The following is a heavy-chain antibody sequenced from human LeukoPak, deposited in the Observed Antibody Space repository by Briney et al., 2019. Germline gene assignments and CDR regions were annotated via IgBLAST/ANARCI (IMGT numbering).Heavy chain of an antibody. J-gene: IGHJ4*02. V-gene: IGHV3-48*01. D-gene: IGHD3-10*01. Sequence: QPGGSLRLSWAASGFTFRTYSMNWVRQAPGKGLEWVSYISSSSSGLYYADSVKGRFTISRDNAKNSLYLQMNSLRAEDTAVYYCWFGELDDFDYWGQGTLVTVSS. CDR2: ISSSSSGL. CDR3: WFGELDDFDY. CDR1: GFTFRTYS.